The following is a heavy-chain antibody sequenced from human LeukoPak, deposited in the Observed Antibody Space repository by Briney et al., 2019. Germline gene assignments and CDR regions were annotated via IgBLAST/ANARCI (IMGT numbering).Heavy chain of an antibody. CDR1: GFTSSSYAM. CDR3: ARKENVYYYFDY. Sequence: LRLSCAASGFTSSSYAMSWIRQPPGKGLEWIGYIYHSGTTYYNPSLQSRVTMSVDTSKNQFSLKLSSVTAVDTAVYYCARKENVYYYFDYWGQGTLVTVSS. CDR2: IYHSGTT. V-gene: IGHV4-28*01. J-gene: IGHJ4*02. D-gene: IGHD3-10*01.